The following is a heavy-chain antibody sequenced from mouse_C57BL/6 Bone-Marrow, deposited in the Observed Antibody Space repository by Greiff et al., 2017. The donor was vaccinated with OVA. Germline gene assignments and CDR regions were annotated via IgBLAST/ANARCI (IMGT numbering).Heavy chain of an antibody. V-gene: IGHV14-4*01. J-gene: IGHJ3*01. D-gene: IGHD2-3*01. CDR1: GFNIKDDY. CDR2: IDPENGDT. Sequence: VQLQQSGAELVRPGASVKLSCTASGFNIKDDYMHWVKQRPEQGLEWIGWIDPENGDTEYASKFQGKATITADTSSNTAYLQLSSLTSEDTAVYYCTTYDGYYPYWGQGTLVTVSA. CDR3: TTYDGYYPY.